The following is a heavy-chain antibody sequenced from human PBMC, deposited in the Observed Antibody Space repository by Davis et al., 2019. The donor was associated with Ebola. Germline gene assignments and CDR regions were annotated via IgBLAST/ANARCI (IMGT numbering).Heavy chain of an antibody. Sequence: GGSLRLSCAASGFTFSSYGMHWVRQAPGKGLEWVAVISYDGSNKYYADSVKGRFTISRDNSKNTLYVQMNSLRAEDTAVYYCARDFGLAAAGTAFDYWGQGTLVTVSS. CDR1: GFTFSSYG. CDR3: ARDFGLAAAGTAFDY. CDR2: ISYDGSNK. V-gene: IGHV3-30*03. J-gene: IGHJ4*02. D-gene: IGHD6-13*01.